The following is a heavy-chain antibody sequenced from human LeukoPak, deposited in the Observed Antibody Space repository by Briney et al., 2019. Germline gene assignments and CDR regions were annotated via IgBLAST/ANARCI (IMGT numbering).Heavy chain of an antibody. J-gene: IGHJ4*02. V-gene: IGHV3-9*01. CDR2: ISWNSGSI. D-gene: IGHD3-3*01. CDR1: GFTFDDYA. Sequence: PGGSLRLSCAASGFTFDDYAMHWVRHAPGKGLEWVSGISWNSGSIGYADSVKGRFTISRDNAKNSLYLQMNSLRAEDTALYYCAKGYDFWSGYLDYWGQGTLVTVSS. CDR3: AKGYDFWSGYLDY.